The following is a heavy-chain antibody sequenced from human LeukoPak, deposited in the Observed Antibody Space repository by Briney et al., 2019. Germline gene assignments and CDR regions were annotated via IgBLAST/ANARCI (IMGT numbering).Heavy chain of an antibody. CDR2: IYYSGST. V-gene: IGHV4-59*01. D-gene: IGHD3-3*01. J-gene: IGHJ3*02. CDR1: GGSISSYY. CDR3: ARDLTIFGVVTPPGHDAFDI. Sequence: SETLSLTCTVSGGSISSYYWSWIRQPPGKGLEWIGYIYYSGSTNYNPSLKSRVTISVDTSKNQFSLKLSSVTAADTAVYYCARDLTIFGVVTPPGHDAFDIWGQGTMVTVSS.